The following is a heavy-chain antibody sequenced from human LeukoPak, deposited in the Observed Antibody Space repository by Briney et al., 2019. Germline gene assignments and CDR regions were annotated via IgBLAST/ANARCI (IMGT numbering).Heavy chain of an antibody. CDR2: IYSGGST. CDR3: ARDHIVVVPAATVRYYYYGMDV. Sequence: PGGSLRLSCAASGFTVSSNYMSWVRQAPGKGLEWVSVIYSGGSTYYADSVKGRFTISRDNSKNTLYLQMNSLRAEDTAVYYCARDHIVVVPAATVRYYYYGMDVWGQGTTVTVSS. J-gene: IGHJ6*02. V-gene: IGHV3-66*01. CDR1: GFTVSSNY. D-gene: IGHD2-2*01.